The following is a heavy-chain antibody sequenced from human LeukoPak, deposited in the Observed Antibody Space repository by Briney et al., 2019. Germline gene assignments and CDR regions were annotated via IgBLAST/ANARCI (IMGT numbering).Heavy chain of an antibody. J-gene: IGHJ4*02. CDR3: AKTAVWSPGDY. D-gene: IGHD3-3*01. CDR2: ISYDGSNK. Sequence: GGSLRLSCAASGFTFSSYAMHWVRQAPGKGLEWVAVISYDGSNKYYADSVKGRFTISRDNSKNTLYLQMNSLRAEDTAIYYCAKTAVWSPGDYWGQGTLVTVSS. CDR1: GFTFSSYA. V-gene: IGHV3-30-3*02.